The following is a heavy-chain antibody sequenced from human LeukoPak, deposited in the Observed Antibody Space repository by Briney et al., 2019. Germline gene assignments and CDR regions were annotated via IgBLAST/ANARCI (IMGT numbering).Heavy chain of an antibody. V-gene: IGHV3-23*01. J-gene: IGHJ4*02. CDR2: ISGSGGST. D-gene: IGHD2-2*02. CDR3: AKDPYCSSTSCYTVDY. Sequence: QAGGSLRLSCAASGFTFSSYAMSWVRQAPGKGLEWVSAISGSGGSTYYADSVKGRFTISRDNSKNTLYLQMNSLRAEDTAVYYCAKDPYCSSTSCYTVDYWGQGTLVTVSS. CDR1: GFTFSSYA.